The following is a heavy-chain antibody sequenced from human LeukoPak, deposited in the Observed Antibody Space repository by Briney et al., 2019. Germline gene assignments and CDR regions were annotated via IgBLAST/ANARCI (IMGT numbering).Heavy chain of an antibody. V-gene: IGHV3-43D*03. CDR1: GFIFNDYA. J-gene: IGHJ4*02. D-gene: IGHD7-27*01. CDR3: VRSRAASLGYFDS. Sequence: PGGSLRLSCAVSGFIFNDYALHWVRQVPGKGLEWLSFSGWTGIGTDYGDSVKGRFTISRDDSKNSLYLQMHSLRSEDSALYYCVRSRAASLGYFDSWGQGTLVSVSS. CDR2: SGWTGIGT.